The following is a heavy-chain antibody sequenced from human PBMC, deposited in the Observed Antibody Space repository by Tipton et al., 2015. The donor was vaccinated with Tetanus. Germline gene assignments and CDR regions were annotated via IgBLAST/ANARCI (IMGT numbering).Heavy chain of an antibody. CDR2: ILYGKST. D-gene: IGHD3-3*01. Sequence: TLSLTCTVSGGSISSGSYYWSWVRQPPGKGLEYLGYILYGKSTHFNPSLQSRLSMSGDPVKNQFSLRLTSVTAADTAVYYCARANNDFPKKGPFDSWGQGSLVTVSS. CDR3: ARANNDFPKKGPFDS. V-gene: IGHV4-61*01. CDR1: GGSISSGSYY. J-gene: IGHJ4*02.